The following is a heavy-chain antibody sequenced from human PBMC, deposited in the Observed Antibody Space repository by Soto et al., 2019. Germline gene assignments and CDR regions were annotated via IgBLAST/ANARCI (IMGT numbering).Heavy chain of an antibody. Sequence: QVQLVQSGAEVKKPGASVKVSCKASGYTFTSYGISWVRQAPGQGLEWMGWISAYNGNTNYAQKLQGRVTMNTDTSTSTAYMELRGRRSDDTAVYYGARDQLGYSYGLDYWGQGTLVTVSS. CDR3: ARDQLGYSYGLDY. CDR2: ISAYNGNT. D-gene: IGHD5-18*01. CDR1: GYTFTSYG. V-gene: IGHV1-18*01. J-gene: IGHJ4*02.